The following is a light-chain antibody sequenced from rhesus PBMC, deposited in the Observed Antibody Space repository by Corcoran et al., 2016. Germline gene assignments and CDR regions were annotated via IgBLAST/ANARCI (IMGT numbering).Light chain of an antibody. V-gene: IGKV1-22*01. CDR1: QSISSW. CDR2: KAS. J-gene: IGKJ1*01. Sequence: DIQMTQSPSSLSASVGDTVTITCRARQSISSWLVWYQQKQGKAPKLLIYKASSLQSGVPSRFSGSGSGTVFTLTISSLQSEEFATYDCQQYNTSPRTFGQGTKVEIK. CDR3: QQYNTSPRT.